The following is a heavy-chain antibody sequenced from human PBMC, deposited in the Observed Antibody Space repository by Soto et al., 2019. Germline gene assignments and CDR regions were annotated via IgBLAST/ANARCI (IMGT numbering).Heavy chain of an antibody. CDR3: AKGKESTAADYYYALDV. CDR2: ISSSGSTV. CDR1: GFTFSSYE. D-gene: IGHD1-1*01. V-gene: IGHV3-48*03. Sequence: GGSLRLSCAASGFTFSSYEMNWVRQAPGKGLEWVSYISSSGSTVYYADSVKGRFTISRDNTQNSLYPQMNSLGAEDTAVYYCAKGKESTAADYYYALDVWGQGTTVTVSS. J-gene: IGHJ6*02.